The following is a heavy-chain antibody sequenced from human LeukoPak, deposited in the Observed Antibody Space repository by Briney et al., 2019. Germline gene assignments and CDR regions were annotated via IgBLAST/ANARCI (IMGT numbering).Heavy chain of an antibody. CDR2: INPSGGST. CDR3: ARAMYYYDSSGYSSDDY. J-gene: IGHJ4*02. CDR1: GYTFTSYY. V-gene: IGHV1-46*01. D-gene: IGHD3-22*01. Sequence: ASVKVSCKASGYTFTSYYMHWVRQAPGQGLEWMGIINPSGGSTSYAQKFQGRVTMTRDTSISTAYMELSRLRSDDTAVYYCARAMYYYDSSGYSSDDYWGQGTLVTVSS.